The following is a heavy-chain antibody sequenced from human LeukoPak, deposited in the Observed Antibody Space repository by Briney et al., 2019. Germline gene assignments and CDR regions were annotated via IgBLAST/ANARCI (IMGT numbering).Heavy chain of an antibody. CDR2: ISAYNGNT. CDR3: ARELGDYYDILTGYYRVINYYYYMDV. CDR1: GYTFTSYG. D-gene: IGHD3-9*01. J-gene: IGHJ6*03. Sequence: ASVKVSCKASGYTFTSYGFSWVRQAPGQGLGWMGWISAYNGNTNYAQKLQGRVTMTTDTSTSTAYMELRSLRSDDTAVYYCARELGDYYDILTGYYRVINYYYYMDVWGKGTTVTVSS. V-gene: IGHV1-18*01.